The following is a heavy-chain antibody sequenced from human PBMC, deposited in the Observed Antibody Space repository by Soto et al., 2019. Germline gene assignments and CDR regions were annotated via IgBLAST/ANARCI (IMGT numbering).Heavy chain of an antibody. CDR2: IWYDGSNK. Sequence: QVQLVESGGGVVQPGRSLRLSCAASGFTFSSYGMHWVRQAPGKGLEWVAVIWYDGSNKYYADSVKGRFTISRDNSKNTLYLQMNSLRAKDTAVYYCARESGDILTGYYKGYFQHWGQGTLVTVSS. D-gene: IGHD3-9*01. V-gene: IGHV3-33*01. CDR1: GFTFSSYG. CDR3: ARESGDILTGYYKGYFQH. J-gene: IGHJ1*01.